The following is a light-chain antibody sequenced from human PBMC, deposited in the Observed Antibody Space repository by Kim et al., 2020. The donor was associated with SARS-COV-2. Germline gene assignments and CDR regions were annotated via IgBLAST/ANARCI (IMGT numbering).Light chain of an antibody. J-gene: IGLJ3*02. Sequence: GPSVTISCTGTSSDVGCYNYVSWYQQHPGKAPKLMIYDVSKRPSGVPDRFSGSKSGNTASLTISGLQAEDEADYYCCSYAGSYTWVFGGGTQLTVL. CDR1: SSDVGCYNY. CDR3: CSYAGSYTWV. CDR2: DVS. V-gene: IGLV2-11*01.